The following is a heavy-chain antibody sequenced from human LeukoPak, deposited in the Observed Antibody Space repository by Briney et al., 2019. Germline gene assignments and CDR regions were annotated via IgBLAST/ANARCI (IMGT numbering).Heavy chain of an antibody. J-gene: IGHJ6*03. D-gene: IGHD5-18*01. CDR2: ISAYNGNT. V-gene: IGHV1-18*01. CDR1: GYTFTSYD. CDR3: AREGYSYGQDYYYYYMDV. Sequence: ASVKVSCKASGYTFTSYDISWVRQAPGQGLEWMGWISAYNGNTNYAQKLQGRVTMATDTSTSTAYMGLRSLRSDDTAVYYCAREGYSYGQDYYYYYMDVWGKGTTVTVSS.